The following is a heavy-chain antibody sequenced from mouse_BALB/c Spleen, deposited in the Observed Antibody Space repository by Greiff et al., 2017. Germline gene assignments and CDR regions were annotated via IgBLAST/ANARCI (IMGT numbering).Heavy chain of an antibody. CDR1: GYTFTDYA. D-gene: IGHD2-10*02. Sequence: VQLQQSGAELVRPGVSVKISCKGSGYTFTDYAMHWVKQSHAKSLEWIGVISTYYGDASYNQKFKGKATMTVDKSSSTAYMELARLTSEDSAIYYCARTPYGNYEAMDYWGQGTSVTVSS. CDR3: ARTPYGNYEAMDY. V-gene: IGHV1S137*01. J-gene: IGHJ4*01. CDR2: ISTYYGDA.